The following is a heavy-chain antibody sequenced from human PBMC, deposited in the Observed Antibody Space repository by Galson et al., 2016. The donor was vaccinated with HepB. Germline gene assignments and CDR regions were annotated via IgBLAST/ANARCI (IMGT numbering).Heavy chain of an antibody. CDR1: GASISNDY. J-gene: IGHJ6*02. Sequence: VSGASISNDYLSWIRQPPGKGLGWIGYIYYSGRTNYNPSLKSRVTISVDTSKNQFSLKLSSVTAADTAVYYCARDDSGGWYGFHYGMDVWGQGTTVTVSS. V-gene: IGHV4-59*01. CDR3: ARDDSGGWYGFHYGMDV. D-gene: IGHD6-19*01. CDR2: IYYSGRT.